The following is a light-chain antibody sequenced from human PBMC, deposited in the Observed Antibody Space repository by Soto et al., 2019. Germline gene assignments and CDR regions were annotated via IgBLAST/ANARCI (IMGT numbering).Light chain of an antibody. CDR2: TAS. CDR3: QQSYSSPT. CDR1: QSVRSC. J-gene: IGKJ1*01. Sequence: DIQMTQSPSSLSASVGDRVTITCRASQSVRSCLNWYQQKPGKAPKLLIHTASTLQSGVPSRFSGGGSGTDYTLTISSLQPEDFATYYCQQSYSSPTFGQGTKVDIK. V-gene: IGKV1-39*01.